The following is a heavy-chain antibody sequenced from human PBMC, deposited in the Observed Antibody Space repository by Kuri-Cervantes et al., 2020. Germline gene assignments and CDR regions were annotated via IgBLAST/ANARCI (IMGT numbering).Heavy chain of an antibody. Sequence: GGSLRLSCAVSGFTFDDYAMHWVRQAPGKGLEWVSGISWNSGSIGYADSVKGRFTISRDNAKNSLYLQMNSLRAEDTALYYCAKDGDENDDYWGQGTLVTVSS. V-gene: IGHV3-9*01. CDR1: GFTFDDYA. CDR2: ISWNSGSI. J-gene: IGHJ4*02. CDR3: AKDGDENDDY. D-gene: IGHD1-1*01.